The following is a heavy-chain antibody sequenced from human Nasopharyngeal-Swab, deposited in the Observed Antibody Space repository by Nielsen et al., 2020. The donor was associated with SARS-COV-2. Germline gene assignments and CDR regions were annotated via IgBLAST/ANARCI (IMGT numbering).Heavy chain of an antibody. D-gene: IGHD6-19*01. CDR1: GGSISSYY. Sequence: SETLSLTCTVSGGSISSYYWSWIRQPPGKGLEWIGYIYYSGSTNYNPSLKSRVTLSVDTSKNQFSLKLSSVAAADTAVYYCARSPRSYSSGWYYAFDIWGQGTMVTVSS. V-gene: IGHV4-59*01. CDR2: IYYSGST. CDR3: ARSPRSYSSGWYYAFDI. J-gene: IGHJ3*02.